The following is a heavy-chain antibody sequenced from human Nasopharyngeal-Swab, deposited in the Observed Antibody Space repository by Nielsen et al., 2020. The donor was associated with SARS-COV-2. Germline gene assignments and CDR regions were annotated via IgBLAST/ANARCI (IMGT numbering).Heavy chain of an antibody. CDR3: AKDPSSTVSTSLWFDY. Sequence: GESLKISCAASGFTFSSYAMSWVRQAPGKGLEWVSAISGSGGSTYYADSVKGRFTISRDNSKNTLYLQMNSLRAEDTAVYYCAKDPSSTVSTSLWFDYWGQGTLFTVSS. CDR1: GFTFSSYA. CDR2: ISGSGGST. J-gene: IGHJ4*02. V-gene: IGHV3-23*01. D-gene: IGHD4-17*01.